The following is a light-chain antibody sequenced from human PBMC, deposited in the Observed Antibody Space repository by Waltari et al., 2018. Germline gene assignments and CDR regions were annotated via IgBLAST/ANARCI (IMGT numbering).Light chain of an antibody. CDR3: SSYAGDDNFVV. J-gene: IGLJ2*01. V-gene: IGLV2-8*01. CDR1: SSDVGIYDW. Sequence: QSALTQPPSASGSPGQSVTITCTGTSSDVGIYDWVSWYQQHPGKAPKLKVFEVNKWPAGVRPRFSGSKSGNTASLTISGLQPEDEADYYCSSYAGDDNFVVFGGGTKLTVL. CDR2: EVN.